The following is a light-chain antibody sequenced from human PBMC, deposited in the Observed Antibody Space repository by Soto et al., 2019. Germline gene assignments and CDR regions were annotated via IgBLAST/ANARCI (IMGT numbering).Light chain of an antibody. Sequence: QSALTQPRSVSGSPGQSVTISCTGTSSDVGGYNYVSWYQQHPGKAPKLMIYDVSKRPSGVPHRFSGSKSGNTASLTISGLQAEDEADYYCCSYAGSYISYVFGTGTKLTVL. J-gene: IGLJ1*01. V-gene: IGLV2-11*01. CDR3: CSYAGSYISYV. CDR1: SSDVGGYNY. CDR2: DVS.